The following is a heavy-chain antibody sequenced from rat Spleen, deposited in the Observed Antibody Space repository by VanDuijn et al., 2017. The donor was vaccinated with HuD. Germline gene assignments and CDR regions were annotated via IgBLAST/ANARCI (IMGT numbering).Heavy chain of an antibody. D-gene: IGHD1-2*01. CDR3: TRGFTVAVF. Sequence: EVQLVESGGGLVQPGRSMKLSCAASGFTFSNYDMAWVRQAPKTGLEWVATIRHDGSGTNYGDSVKGRFSISRDSAKSTLYLQMDSLRSEDTATYYCTRGFTVAVFWGREVMVTVSP. CDR1: GFTFSNYD. V-gene: IGHV5-22*01. J-gene: IGHJ2*01. CDR2: IRHDGSGT.